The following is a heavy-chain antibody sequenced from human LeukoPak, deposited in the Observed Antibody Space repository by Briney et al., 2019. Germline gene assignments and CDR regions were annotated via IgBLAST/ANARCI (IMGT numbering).Heavy chain of an antibody. D-gene: IGHD1-26*01. V-gene: IGHV3-23*01. J-gene: IGHJ4*02. CDR2: ISGSGGSR. CDR1: GFTFSIYT. CDR3: AKDGDWELSVAPAEFGY. Sequence: GGSLRLSCAPSGFTFSIYTMSSVRQAPREGLEWVSPISGSGGSRYYVDSLKGRFTISRDNSKNTLYLQMNSLRAEDTAVYYCAKDGDWELSVAPAEFGYWGQGTLVTVSS.